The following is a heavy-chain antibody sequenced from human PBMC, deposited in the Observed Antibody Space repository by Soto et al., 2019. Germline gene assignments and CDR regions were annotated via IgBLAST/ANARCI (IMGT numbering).Heavy chain of an antibody. V-gene: IGHV1-18*01. CDR3: ARDRVAGIWGDAFDI. Sequence: ASVKVSCKTSGYTFTNHGINWVRQAPGHGLEWMGWINPYNSNTNYAQKLHGRVTMTTDTSTSTAYMDLRSLTSDDTAVYYCARDRVAGIWGDAFDIWGQGTMVTVSS. D-gene: IGHD3-16*01. CDR1: GYTFTNHG. CDR2: INPYNSNT. J-gene: IGHJ3*02.